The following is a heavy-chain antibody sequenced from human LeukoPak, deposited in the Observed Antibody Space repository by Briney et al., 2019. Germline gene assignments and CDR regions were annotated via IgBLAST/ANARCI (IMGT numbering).Heavy chain of an antibody. CDR1: GYTFTGHF. CDR3: AREYSASEH. Sequence: ASVKVSCRASGYTFTGHFLHWVRQAPGLGLEWMAWIDPNNGDTHYAQNFQGRITVTRDTSISTVYMELSRLTSDDTAVYYCAREYSASEHWGQGTLVTVSS. CDR2: IDPNNGDT. V-gene: IGHV1-2*02. D-gene: IGHD4-11*01. J-gene: IGHJ4*02.